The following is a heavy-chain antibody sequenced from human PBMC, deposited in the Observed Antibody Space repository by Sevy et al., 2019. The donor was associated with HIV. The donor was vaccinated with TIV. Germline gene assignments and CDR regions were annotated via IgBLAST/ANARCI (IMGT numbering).Heavy chain of an antibody. CDR3: ARDLSGVDTAMGYYYNGMDV. V-gene: IGHV3-33*01. Sequence: GGSLRLSCAASGFTFSSYGMHWVRQAPGKGLEWVAVIWYDGSNKYYADSVKGRFTISRDNSKNTLYLQMNSLRAEDTAVYYCARDLSGVDTAMGYYYNGMDVWGQGTTVTVSS. D-gene: IGHD5-18*01. CDR1: GFTFSSYG. J-gene: IGHJ6*02. CDR2: IWYDGSNK.